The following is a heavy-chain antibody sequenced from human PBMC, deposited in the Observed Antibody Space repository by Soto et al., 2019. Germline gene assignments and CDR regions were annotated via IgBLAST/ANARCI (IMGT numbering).Heavy chain of an antibody. V-gene: IGHV6-1*01. CDR2: IYYRSKWFH. CDR3: ARVHCSAGTCLDGMDV. CDR1: GDSVSSNGAC. Sequence: TLSLTCVISGDSVSSNGACWNWIRQSPSRGLQWLGRIYYRSKWFHYYAASVESRMAINPDTSRNQFSLQLNYVTPEDTAAYYCARVHCSAGTCLDGMDVWGQGTTVTVSS. D-gene: IGHD2-15*01. J-gene: IGHJ6*02.